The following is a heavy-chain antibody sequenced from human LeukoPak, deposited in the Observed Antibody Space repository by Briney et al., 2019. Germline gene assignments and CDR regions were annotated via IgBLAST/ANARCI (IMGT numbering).Heavy chain of an antibody. Sequence: GGSLRLSCAASGFTFSSYSMNWVRQAPGKGLEWVSYVSGSGITIHYADTMKGRLTISRDNTKNSLYLQMNSLGAEDTAVYYCARGLGDFDYWGQGTLVTVSS. CDR1: GFTFSSYS. V-gene: IGHV3-48*04. CDR2: VSGSGITI. CDR3: ARGLGDFDY. J-gene: IGHJ4*02. D-gene: IGHD7-27*01.